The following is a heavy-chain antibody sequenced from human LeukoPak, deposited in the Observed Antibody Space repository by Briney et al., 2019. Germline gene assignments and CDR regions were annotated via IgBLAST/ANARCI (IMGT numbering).Heavy chain of an antibody. CDR1: GGSISSGDYY. D-gene: IGHD3-10*01. Sequence: SETLSLTCTVSGGSISSGDYYWSWIRQPPGKGLEWIGYIYYSGSTYYNPSLKSRVTISVDTSKNQFSLKLSSVTAADTAVYYCARDGGPSGDLRYWGQGTLVTVSS. CDR3: ARDGGPSGDLRY. J-gene: IGHJ4*02. CDR2: IYYSGST. V-gene: IGHV4-30-4*01.